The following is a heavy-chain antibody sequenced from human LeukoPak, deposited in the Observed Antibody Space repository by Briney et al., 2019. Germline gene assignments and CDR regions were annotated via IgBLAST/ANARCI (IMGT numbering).Heavy chain of an antibody. J-gene: IGHJ6*03. CDR2: INHSGST. CDR1: GGSFSGYY. CDR3: ARRRYCSSTSCKTMDV. D-gene: IGHD2-2*01. V-gene: IGHV4-34*01. Sequence: PSETLSLTCAVYGGSFSGYYWSWTRQPPGKGLEWIGEINHSGSTNYNPFLKSRVTISVDTSKNQFSLKLSSVTAADTAVYYCARRRYCSSTSCKTMDVWGKGTTVTISS.